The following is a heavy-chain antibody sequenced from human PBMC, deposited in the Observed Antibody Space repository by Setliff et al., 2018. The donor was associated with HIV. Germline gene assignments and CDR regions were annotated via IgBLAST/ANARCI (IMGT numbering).Heavy chain of an antibody. CDR1: GYTFTDYY. J-gene: IGHJ4*02. V-gene: IGHV1-2*02. CDR3: ARSTTAD. CDR2: IYPNTGGT. Sequence: ASVTVSCKASGYTFTDYYIHWVRQAPGQGLEWMGWIYPNTGGTNYAQKFQGRVTMTRDTSISTADMELSRLRSDDTAVYYCARSTTADWGQGTMVTVSS. D-gene: IGHD4-17*01.